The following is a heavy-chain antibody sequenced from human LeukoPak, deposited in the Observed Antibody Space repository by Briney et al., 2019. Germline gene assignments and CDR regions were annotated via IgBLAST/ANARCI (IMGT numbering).Heavy chain of an antibody. Sequence: ASVKVSCKASGYSFTDYNINWVRQAGGQGLECMGEMNPDTGDTLYGQKFRGRVTLTRNISMMTAYMEIHNLRSEDTAVYYCARGRLGGFDSWGQGTLVTVSS. V-gene: IGHV1-8*01. CDR1: GYSFTDYN. CDR3: ARGRLGGFDS. CDR2: MNPDTGDT. J-gene: IGHJ4*02.